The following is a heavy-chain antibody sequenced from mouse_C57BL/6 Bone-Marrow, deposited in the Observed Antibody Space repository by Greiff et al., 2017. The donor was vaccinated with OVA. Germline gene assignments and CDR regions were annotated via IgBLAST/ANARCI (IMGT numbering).Heavy chain of an antibody. CDR1: GYTFTSYW. D-gene: IGHD2-3*01. J-gene: IGHJ1*03. CDR2: IHPNSGST. V-gene: IGHV1-64*01. CDR3: ARWPPYDYWYFDV. Sequence: QVQLQQPGAELVKPGASVKLSCKASGYTFTSYWMHWVKQRPGQGLEWIGMIHPNSGSTNYNEKFKSKATLTVDKSSSTAYMQLSSLTSEDSAVYYGARWPPYDYWYFDVWGTGTTVTVSS.